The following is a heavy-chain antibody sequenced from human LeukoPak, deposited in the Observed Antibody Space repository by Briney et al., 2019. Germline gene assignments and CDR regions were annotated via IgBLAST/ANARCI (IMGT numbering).Heavy chain of an antibody. CDR2: IYHSGST. D-gene: IGHD2-15*01. Sequence: SETLSLTCSVSTDSTNTYYWSWIRQSPGKGLEWIGHIYHSGSTDYNPSFKSRVTISIDMSKKEFSLKLTSVTVADTAMYYCVRLRWELLAPYFDYWGQGAFVIVSS. V-gene: IGHV4-59*01. CDR1: TDSTNTYY. J-gene: IGHJ4*02. CDR3: VRLRWELLAPYFDY.